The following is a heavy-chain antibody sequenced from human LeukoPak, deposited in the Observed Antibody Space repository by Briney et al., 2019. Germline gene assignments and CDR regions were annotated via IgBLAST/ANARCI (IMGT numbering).Heavy chain of an antibody. CDR2: INYSESA. D-gene: IGHD3-10*01. CDR1: GGSIRSYY. V-gene: IGHV4-59*12. J-gene: IGHJ3*02. CDR3: ARTFYYGSVQAFDI. Sequence: SETLSLTCTVSGGSIRSYYWSWIRQPPGKGLEWIGYINYSESANYNPSLKSRITISVDRSKNQFSLKLSSVTAADTAVYYCARTFYYGSVQAFDIWGQGTMVTVSS.